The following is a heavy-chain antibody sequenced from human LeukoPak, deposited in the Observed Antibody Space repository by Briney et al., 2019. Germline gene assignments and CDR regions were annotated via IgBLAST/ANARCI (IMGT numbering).Heavy chain of an antibody. CDR2: INPSGGST. V-gene: IGHV1-46*01. Sequence: ASVKVSCKASGYTFTSYYMHWVRQAPGQGLEWMGIINPSGGSTSYAQKFQGRVTMTRDTSTSTVYMELSSLRSDDTAVYYCARAGLGYCTSTSCLSFDYWGQGTLVTVSS. CDR1: GYTFTSYY. CDR3: ARAGLGYCTSTSCLSFDY. D-gene: IGHD2-2*01. J-gene: IGHJ4*02.